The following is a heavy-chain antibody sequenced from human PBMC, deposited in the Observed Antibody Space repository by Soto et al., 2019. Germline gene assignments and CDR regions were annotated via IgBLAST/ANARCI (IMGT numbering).Heavy chain of an antibody. CDR2: FIPIFVSA. CDR3: ARDLSSDSTGFRGYDL. J-gene: IGHJ4*02. D-gene: IGHD3-10*01. CDR1: GGTVSSYA. Sequence: SVKVSCKASGGTVSSYAITWVRQAPGKGLEWMGVFIPIFVSAHYAQKFQGRVTITADESTSTAYMELSGLRSEDTAIYYCARDLSSDSTGFRGYDLWGQGTLVTVS. V-gene: IGHV1-69*13.